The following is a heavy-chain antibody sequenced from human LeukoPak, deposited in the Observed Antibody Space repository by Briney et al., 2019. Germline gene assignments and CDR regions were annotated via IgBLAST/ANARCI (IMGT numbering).Heavy chain of an antibody. J-gene: IGHJ4*02. CDR2: IYHSGST. V-gene: IGHV4-4*02. CDR1: GGSISSSYW. CDR3: ARAVLNLDY. Sequence: SETLSLTCAVSGGSISSSYWWSWVRPPPGKGLEWIGEIYHSGSTNYNPSLKSRVTMSVDTSKNHFSLKLNSVTAADTALYYCARAVLNLDYWGQGTLVTVSS. D-gene: IGHD2-8*01.